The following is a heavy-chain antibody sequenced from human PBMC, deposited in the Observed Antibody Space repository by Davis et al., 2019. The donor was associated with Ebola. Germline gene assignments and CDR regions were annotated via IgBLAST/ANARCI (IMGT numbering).Heavy chain of an antibody. CDR3: ARGRPSTVTTDYYAMDI. J-gene: IGHJ6*04. CDR2: IHYSGST. CDR1: GGSISSYY. Sequence: SETLSLTCTVSGGSISSYYWSWIRQPPGKGLEWIGSIHYSGSTYYNPSLRSRVTISVDTSKNQFSLKLSSVTAADTAVYYCARGRPSTVTTDYYAMDIWGKGTTVTVSS. D-gene: IGHD4-17*01. V-gene: IGHV4-59*08.